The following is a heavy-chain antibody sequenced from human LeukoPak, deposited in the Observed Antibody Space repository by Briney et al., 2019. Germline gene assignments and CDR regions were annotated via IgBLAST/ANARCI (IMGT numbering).Heavy chain of an antibody. D-gene: IGHD5-24*01. V-gene: IGHV4-39*01. J-gene: IGHJ4*02. CDR3: ARRAKTSEYNYGHFDY. Sequence: SETLSLTCTVSGGSISSTIFYWAWIRQPPGKGLEWIGSIYYTGTPYYNPSLKSRVTMSVDTSKNQFSLELISVTAADTALYYCARRAKTSEYNYGHFDYWGLGTLVSVSS. CDR2: IYYTGTP. CDR1: GGSISSTIFY.